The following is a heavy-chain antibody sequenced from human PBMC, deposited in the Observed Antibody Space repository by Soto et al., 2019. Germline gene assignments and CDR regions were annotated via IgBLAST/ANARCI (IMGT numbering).Heavy chain of an antibody. CDR3: ARDGEVDTAMVTRDYYAYGMDV. V-gene: IGHV1-69*01. Sequence: QVQLVQSGAEVKKPGSSVKVSCKASGGTFSSYAISWVRQAPGQGLEWMGGIIPIFGTANYAQKFQGRVTITAEESTSTAYMELSSLRSEDTAVYYCARDGEVDTAMVTRDYYAYGMDVWGQGTTVTVSS. D-gene: IGHD5-18*01. CDR2: IIPIFGTA. CDR1: GGTFSSYA. J-gene: IGHJ6*02.